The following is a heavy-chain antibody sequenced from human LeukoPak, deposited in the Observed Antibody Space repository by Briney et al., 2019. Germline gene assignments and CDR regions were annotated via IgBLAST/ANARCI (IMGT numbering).Heavy chain of an antibody. J-gene: IGHJ4*02. CDR3: ARERGGDGNSSLYHFDY. CDR2: IYYRGNT. D-gene: IGHD5-24*01. V-gene: IGHV4-31*03. Sequence: SETLSLTCTVSGGSINSDHYYWSWIRQPLGKGLEWIGNIYYRGNTQYNPSLRSRVTISVDRSKNQFSLKLSSLTAADTAVYFCARERGGDGNSSLYHFDYWGQGTLVTVSS. CDR1: GGSINSDHYY.